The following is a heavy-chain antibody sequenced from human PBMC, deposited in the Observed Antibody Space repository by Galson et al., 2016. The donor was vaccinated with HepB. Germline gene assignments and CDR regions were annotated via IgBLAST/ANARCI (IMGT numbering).Heavy chain of an antibody. Sequence: QSGAEVKKPGESLKISCEGSGYSFTNYWIGWVRQMPGEGLEWMGFIYPGHSDTRYRPSSQGQVTILADTSISTAFLQWSSLKASDTAMYYCARARNGDSFWDYWGQGTLVTVSS. CDR3: ARARNGDSFWDY. J-gene: IGHJ4*02. D-gene: IGHD4-17*01. CDR1: GYSFTNYW. CDR2: IYPGHSDT. V-gene: IGHV5-51*01.